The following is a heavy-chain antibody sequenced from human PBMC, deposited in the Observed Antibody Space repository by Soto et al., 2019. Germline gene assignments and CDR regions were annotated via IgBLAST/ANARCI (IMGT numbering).Heavy chain of an antibody. Sequence: QVHLQESGPGLLKPSQTLSLTCTVSGGSISRGDYYWSWIRQPPGKGLEWIGYIYYSGSTYHNPSLKSRVTISVETSNPFSLKLTSVTAADTAVYFCVRYYCSSTACFLFDSWGPGTLVTVSS. D-gene: IGHD2-2*01. CDR1: GGSISRGDYY. J-gene: IGHJ4*02. V-gene: IGHV4-30-4*01. CDR3: VRYYCSSTACFLFDS. CDR2: IYYSGST.